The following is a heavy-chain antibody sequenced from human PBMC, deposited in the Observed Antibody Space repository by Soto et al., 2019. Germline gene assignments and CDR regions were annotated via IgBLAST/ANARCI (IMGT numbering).Heavy chain of an antibody. CDR1: GASISSGGYY. CDR2: IYYSGST. V-gene: IGHV4-31*03. Sequence: QVQLQESGPGLVKPSQTLSLTCTVSGASISSGGYYWSWIRQHPGKGLEWIGYIYYSGSTCYNPSLKSRGTRSVDTSKNQFSLKLSSVTAADTAVYYCAASCVGCSGFIYYGMDVWGQGTTVTVSS. D-gene: IGHD6-19*01. J-gene: IGHJ6*02. CDR3: AASCVGCSGFIYYGMDV.